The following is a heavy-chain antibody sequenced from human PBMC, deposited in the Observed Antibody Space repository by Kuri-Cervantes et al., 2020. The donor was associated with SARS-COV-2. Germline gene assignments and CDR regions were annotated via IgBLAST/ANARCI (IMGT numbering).Heavy chain of an antibody. V-gene: IGHV3-21*01. CDR3: ARSGKRSTWNYFDY. Sequence: GGSLRLSCVASGFTFRTYTMNWVRQAPGKALEWVSSISGSESYKYYADSMKGRFTISRDNAKNSLYLQINGLRGEDTAVYYCARSGKRSTWNYFDYWGQGTLVTVSS. D-gene: IGHD6-25*01. CDR1: GFTFRTYT. CDR2: ISGSESYK. J-gene: IGHJ4*02.